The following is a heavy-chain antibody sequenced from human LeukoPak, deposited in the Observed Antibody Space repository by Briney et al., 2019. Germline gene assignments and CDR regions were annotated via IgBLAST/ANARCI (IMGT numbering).Heavy chain of an antibody. J-gene: IGHJ5*02. CDR3: ARVGRGYGSGSRFDP. Sequence: PSETLSLTCTVSGGSIRSYYWSWIRQPPGKGLEWIGYIYYSGSTNYNPSLKSRVTISVDTSKNQFSLKLSSVTAADTAVYYCARVGRGYGSGSRFDPWGQGTLVTVSS. V-gene: IGHV4-59*01. D-gene: IGHD3-10*01. CDR2: IYYSGST. CDR1: GGSIRSYY.